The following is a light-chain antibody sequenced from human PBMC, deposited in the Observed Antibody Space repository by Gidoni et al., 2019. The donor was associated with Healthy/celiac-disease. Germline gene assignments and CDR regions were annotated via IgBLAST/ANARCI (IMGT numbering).Light chain of an antibody. CDR1: QRVSRSY. J-gene: IGKJ1*01. Sequence: VMTPSRGTLSLSPGERATLSCRASQRVSRSYLAWYQQKPGQPPRLPIYVASSRATSIPDRFSGSWSGTDFTLTISRLEPDFFAVYCCQQYGSSPRAFGQGTKVEIK. CDR3: QQYGSSPRA. V-gene: IGKV3-20*01. CDR2: VAS.